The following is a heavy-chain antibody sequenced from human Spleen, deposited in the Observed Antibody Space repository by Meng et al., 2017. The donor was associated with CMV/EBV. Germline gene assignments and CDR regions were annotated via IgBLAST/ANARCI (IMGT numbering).Heavy chain of an antibody. CDR1: GGTLRNYG. Sequence: SVKVSCKASGGTLRNYGISWVRQAPGQGLEWMGGIIPMFGTANYAQKFQGRVTITTDESTNTAYMELSSLRSEDTAVYYCARDPRSRGHYGMDVWGQGTTVTVSS. V-gene: IGHV1-69*05. D-gene: IGHD2-2*01. CDR2: IIPMFGTA. J-gene: IGHJ6*02. CDR3: ARDPRSRGHYGMDV.